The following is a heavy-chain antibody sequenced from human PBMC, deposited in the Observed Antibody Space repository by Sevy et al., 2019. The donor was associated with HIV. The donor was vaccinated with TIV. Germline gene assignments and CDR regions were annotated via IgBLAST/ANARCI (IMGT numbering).Heavy chain of an antibody. CDR1: GGSISSYY. CDR3: AGHIAAAGRIDY. J-gene: IGHJ4*02. CDR2: IYTSGST. Sequence: SETLSLTCTVSGGSISSYYWSWIRQPAGKGLEWIGRIYTSGSTNYNPALKSRVTMSVDTSKNQFSLKLSSVTAADTAVYYCAGHIAAAGRIDYWGQGTLVTVSS. V-gene: IGHV4-4*07. D-gene: IGHD6-13*01.